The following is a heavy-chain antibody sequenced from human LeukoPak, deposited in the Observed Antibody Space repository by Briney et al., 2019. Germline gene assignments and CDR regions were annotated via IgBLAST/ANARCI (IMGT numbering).Heavy chain of an antibody. V-gene: IGHV3-74*01. D-gene: IGHD3-3*01. CDR3: ARDGSGSIDLDH. Sequence: GGSLRLSCSASGFTYSAYWMHWVRQAPGKGLVWVSYVDNDGRGTAYVDSVKGRFTISRDNAKNTVYLQMNSLRVDDTAVYYCARDGSGSIDLDHWGQGTLVTVSS. CDR2: VDNDGRGT. CDR1: GFTYSAYW. J-gene: IGHJ4*02.